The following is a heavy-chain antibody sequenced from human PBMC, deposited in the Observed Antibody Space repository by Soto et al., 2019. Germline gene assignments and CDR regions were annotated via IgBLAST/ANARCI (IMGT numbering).Heavy chain of an antibody. CDR3: ASAHRDYGDPTAYYYYYGMDV. V-gene: IGHV1-69*06. CDR2: IIPIFGTA. Sequence: QVQLVQSGAEVKKPGSSVKVSCKASGGTFSSYAISWVRQAPGQGLEWMGGIIPIFGTANYAQKFQGRVTITADKTTSTAYMELSSLGSEDTAVYYCASAHRDYGDPTAYYYYYGMDVWGQGTTVTVSS. CDR1: GGTFSSYA. D-gene: IGHD4-17*01. J-gene: IGHJ6*02.